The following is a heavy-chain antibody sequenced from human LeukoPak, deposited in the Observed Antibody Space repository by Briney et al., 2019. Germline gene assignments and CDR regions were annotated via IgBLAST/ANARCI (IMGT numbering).Heavy chain of an antibody. CDR2: INHSGST. CDR1: GGSFSGYY. D-gene: IGHD3-3*01. J-gene: IGHJ5*02. Sequence: SETLSLTCAVYGGSFSGYYWSWIRQPPGKGLEWIGEINHSGSTNYNPSLKSRVTISVDTSKNQFSLKLSSVTAADTAVYYCARAPNHDPPPLAYWFDPWGQGTLVTVSS. CDR3: ARAPNHDPPPLAYWFDP. V-gene: IGHV4-34*01.